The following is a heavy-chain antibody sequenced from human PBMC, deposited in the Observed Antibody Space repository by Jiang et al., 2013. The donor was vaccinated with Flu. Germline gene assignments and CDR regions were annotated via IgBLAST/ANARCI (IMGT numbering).Heavy chain of an antibody. CDR1: GFSLSNARMG. D-gene: IGHD1-7*01. Sequence: KPTQTLTLTCTVSGFSLSNARMGVSWIRQPPGKALEWLAHIFSNDEKSYSTSLKSRLTISKDTSKSQVVLTMTNMDPVDTATYYCARINYVDGNWFDPWGQGTLVTVSS. J-gene: IGHJ5*02. V-gene: IGHV2-26*01. CDR2: IFSNDEK. CDR3: ARINYVDGNWFDP.